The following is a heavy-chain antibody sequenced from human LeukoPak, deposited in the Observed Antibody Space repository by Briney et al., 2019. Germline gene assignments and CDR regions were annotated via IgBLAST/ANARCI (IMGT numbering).Heavy chain of an antibody. Sequence: GASVKLSCKASGYTFTGYYMHWVRQAPGQGLEWMGWINPNSGGTNYAQKFQGRVSMTRDTSISTDYMELSRLRSADAAVYYCARVRDSPAPYWFDPWGQGTLVTVSA. CDR1: GYTFTGYY. CDR3: ARVRDSPAPYWFDP. V-gene: IGHV1-2*02. D-gene: IGHD2-2*01. J-gene: IGHJ5*02. CDR2: INPNSGGT.